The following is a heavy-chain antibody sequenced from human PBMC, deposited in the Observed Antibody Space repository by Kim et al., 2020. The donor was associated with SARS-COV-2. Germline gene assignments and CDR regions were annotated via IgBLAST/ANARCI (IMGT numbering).Heavy chain of an antibody. CDR3: ARTIAAAGNIDY. Sequence: SETLSLTCTVSGGSISSSSYYWGWIRQPPGKGLEWIGSIYYSGNTYYNPSLKSRVTVSVDTSTNQFSLKLNSVTAADTAVYYCARTIAAAGNIDYWGQGNLVTVSS. CDR1: GGSISSSSYY. D-gene: IGHD6-13*01. J-gene: IGHJ4*02. V-gene: IGHV4-39*01. CDR2: IYYSGNT.